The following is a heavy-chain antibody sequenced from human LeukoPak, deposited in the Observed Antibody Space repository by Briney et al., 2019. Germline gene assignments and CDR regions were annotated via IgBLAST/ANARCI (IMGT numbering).Heavy chain of an antibody. V-gene: IGHV3-30*02. Sequence: GGSLRLSCAASGFTFSSYGMHWVRQAPGKGLEWVALMRYDGSNKYYADSVKGRFTISRDNSKNTLYLQMNSLRAEDTAVYYCAKAPPSTVTTYFVHYYYYGMDVWGQGTTVTVSS. CDR2: MRYDGSNK. CDR3: AKAPPSTVTTYFVHYYYYGMDV. CDR1: GFTFSSYG. J-gene: IGHJ6*02. D-gene: IGHD4-17*01.